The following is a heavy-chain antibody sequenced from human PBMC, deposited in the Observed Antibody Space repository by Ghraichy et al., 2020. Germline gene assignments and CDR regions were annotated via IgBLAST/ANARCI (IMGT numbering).Heavy chain of an antibody. V-gene: IGHV3-48*02. CDR1: GFTFSSYG. CDR3: ARGAYCTDGVCYLGNWFDP. Sequence: GGSLRLSCAASGFTFSSYGMNWVRQAPGKGLEWVSYISSARSTIYYADSVKGRFTISRDNAQNSLYLQMNSLRDEDTAVYYCARGAYCTDGVCYLGNWFDPWGQGTLVTVSS. J-gene: IGHJ5*02. D-gene: IGHD2-8*01. CDR2: ISSARSTI.